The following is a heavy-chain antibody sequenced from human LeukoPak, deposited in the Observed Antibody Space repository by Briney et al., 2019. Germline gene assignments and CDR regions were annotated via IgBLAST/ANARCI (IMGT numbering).Heavy chain of an antibody. CDR3: ARVKNSGYSSGWPYYFDY. CDR1: GGSIISTNYY. Sequence: PSETLSLTCTVSGGSIISTNYYWGWIRQPPGMGLEWIGNIYHSGTTYYNPSLKSRVTMSVDTSKNQFSLKLSSVTAADTAVYYCARVKNSGYSSGWPYYFDYWGQGTLVTVSS. J-gene: IGHJ4*02. CDR2: IYHSGTT. D-gene: IGHD6-19*01. V-gene: IGHV4-39*01.